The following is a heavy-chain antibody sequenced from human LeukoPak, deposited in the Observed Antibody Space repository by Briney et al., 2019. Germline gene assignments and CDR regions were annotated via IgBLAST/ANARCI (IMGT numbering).Heavy chain of an antibody. J-gene: IGHJ6*02. CDR2: IIPILGIA. D-gene: IGHD3-22*01. CDR3: ARVRRYYYDSSGTPRRGYYYYGMDV. Sequence: ASAKVSCKASGGTFSSYAISWERQAPGQGLEWMGRIIPILGIANYAQKFQGRVTITADKSTSTAYMELSSLRSEDTAVYYCARVRRYYYDSSGTPRRGYYYYGMDVWGQGTTVTVSS. CDR1: GGTFSSYA. V-gene: IGHV1-69*04.